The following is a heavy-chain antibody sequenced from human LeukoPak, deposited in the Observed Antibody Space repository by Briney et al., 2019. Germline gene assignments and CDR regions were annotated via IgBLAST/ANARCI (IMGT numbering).Heavy chain of an antibody. J-gene: IGHJ3*02. CDR1: GFTFSSYA. CDR3: AKLRDGYNLISAFDI. D-gene: IGHD5-24*01. CDR2: ISGSGGST. V-gene: IGHV3-23*01. Sequence: GGSLRLSCAASGFTFSSYAMSWVRQAPRKGLEWVSAISGSGGSTYYADSVKGRFTISRDNSKNTLYLQMNSLRAEDTAVYYCAKLRDGYNLISAFDIWGQGTMVTVSS.